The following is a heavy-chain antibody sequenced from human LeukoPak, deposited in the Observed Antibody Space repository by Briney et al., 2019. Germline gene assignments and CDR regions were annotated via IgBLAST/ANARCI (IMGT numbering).Heavy chain of an antibody. J-gene: IGHJ5*02. V-gene: IGHV4-34*01. CDR3: ARALGYCSGGSCTRGYNWFDP. CDR2: IDHSGST. Sequence: SETLSLTCAVYGGSFSGYYWSWIRQPPGKGLEWIGEIDHSGSTNYNPSLKSRVTISVDTSMNQFSLKLSFVTTADTAVYYCARALGYCSGGSCTRGYNWFDPWGQGTLVTVSS. D-gene: IGHD2-15*01. CDR1: GGSFSGYY.